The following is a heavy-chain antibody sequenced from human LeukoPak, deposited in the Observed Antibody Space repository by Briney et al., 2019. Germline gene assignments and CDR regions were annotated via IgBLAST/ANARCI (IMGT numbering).Heavy chain of an antibody. Sequence: GASVKVSCKASGYTFSDFAITWVQQAPGQGLEWMGWISGNNDYTNYAQKFEGRVTMTTDTSTTTGFLELRSLRSDDTAVYYCARGPWVAFRDLPQLDFWGQGTLVTVSS. J-gene: IGHJ4*02. CDR3: ARGPWVAFRDLPQLDF. CDR1: GYTFSDFA. V-gene: IGHV1-18*01. CDR2: ISGNNDYT. D-gene: IGHD3-3*02.